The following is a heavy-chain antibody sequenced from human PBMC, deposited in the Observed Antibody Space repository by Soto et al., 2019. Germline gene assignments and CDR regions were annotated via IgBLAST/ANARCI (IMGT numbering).Heavy chain of an antibody. D-gene: IGHD3-10*01. CDR3: AHSHSWFGELSLYYFDY. CDR1: GFSLSTSGVG. J-gene: IGHJ4*02. Sequence: QITLKESGPTLVKPTQTLTLTCTFSGFSLSTSGVGVGWIRQPPGKALEWLALIYWYDDKRYSPSLKSRLTITKDNSKNQVVLTMPNMHPEDTATYYCAHSHSWFGELSLYYFDYWGQGTLVNVSS. CDR2: IYWYDDK. V-gene: IGHV2-5*01.